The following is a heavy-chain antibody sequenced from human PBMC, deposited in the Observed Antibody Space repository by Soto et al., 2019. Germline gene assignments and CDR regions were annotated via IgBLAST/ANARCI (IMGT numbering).Heavy chain of an antibody. Sequence: PSETLSLTCDVSGYSISSGHSCGLFRQPPGKELEGFGSMYHCGRPPYDPSLKSRFTISVDTSRNQFSLRLTYAAAAATPAYYCARISTHEDDISDYYSPTYYFDSWSQGSLVTVSS. CDR2: MYHCGRP. J-gene: IGHJ4*02. D-gene: IGHD3-22*01. V-gene: IGHV4-38-2*01. CDR1: GYSISSGHS. CDR3: ARISTHEDDISDYYSPTYYFDS.